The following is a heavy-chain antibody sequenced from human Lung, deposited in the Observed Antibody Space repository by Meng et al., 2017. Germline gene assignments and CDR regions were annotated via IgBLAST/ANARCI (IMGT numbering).Heavy chain of an antibody. J-gene: IGHJ4*02. D-gene: IGHD3-22*01. CDR3: ARRVHDGSGHHYFDY. CDR1: GGSTTSTSYY. CDR2: IGYSGTI. Sequence: QRQLQESGPGLVKPSETLSLTCPVSGGSTTSTSYYWDWIRQSPTKGLEWIVTIGYSGTIVYNPSLSSRVTMTLDTSKNQFSLKLSSVTAPDTAVYYCARRVHDGSGHHYFDYWGQGTLVTVSS. V-gene: IGHV4-39*01.